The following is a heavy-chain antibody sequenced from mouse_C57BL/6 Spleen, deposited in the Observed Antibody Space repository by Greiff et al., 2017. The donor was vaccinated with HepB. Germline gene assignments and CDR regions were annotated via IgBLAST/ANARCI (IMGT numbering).Heavy chain of an antibody. CDR1: GFTFSDYY. J-gene: IGHJ1*03. CDR2: INYDGSST. D-gene: IGHD2-3*01. Sequence: EVKLVESEGGLVQPGSSMKLSCTASGFTFSDYYMAWVRQVPEKGLEWVANINYDGSSTYYLDSLKSRFIISRDNAKNILYLQMSSLKSEDTATYYCARRKYYDGYLYLYFDVWGTGTTVTVSS. V-gene: IGHV5-16*01. CDR3: ARRKYYDGYLYLYFDV.